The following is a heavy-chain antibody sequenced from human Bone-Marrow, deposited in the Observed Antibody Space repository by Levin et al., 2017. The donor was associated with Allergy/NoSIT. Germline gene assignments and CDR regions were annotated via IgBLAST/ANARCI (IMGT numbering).Heavy chain of an antibody. CDR3: AKKDGVVDTAMGGMDV. D-gene: IGHD5-18*01. V-gene: IGHV3-30*18. CDR2: ISYDGSNK. J-gene: IGHJ6*02. CDR1: GFTFSSYG. Sequence: GESLKISCAASGFTFSSYGMHWVRQAPGKGLEWVAVISYDGSNKYYADSVKGRFTISRDNSKNTLYLQMNSLRAEDTAVYYCAKKDGVVDTAMGGMDVWGQGTTVTVSS.